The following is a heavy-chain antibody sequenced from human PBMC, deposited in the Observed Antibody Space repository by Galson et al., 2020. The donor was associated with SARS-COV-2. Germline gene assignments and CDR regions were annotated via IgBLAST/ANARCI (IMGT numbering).Heavy chain of an antibody. CDR1: GGTFSSYT. CDR3: ARGTFGGVNADYYYGMDV. V-gene: IGHV1-69*02. D-gene: IGHD3-16*01. J-gene: IGHJ6*02. Sequence: SVKVSCKASGGTFSSYTISWVRQAPGQGLEWMGRIIPILGIANYAQKFQGRVTITADKSTSTAYMELSSLRSEDTAVYYCARGTFGGVNADYYYGMDVWGQGTTVTVSS. CDR2: IIPILGIA.